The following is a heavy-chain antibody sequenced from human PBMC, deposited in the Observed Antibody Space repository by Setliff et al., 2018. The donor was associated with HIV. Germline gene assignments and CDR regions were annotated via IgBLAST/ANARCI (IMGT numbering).Heavy chain of an antibody. Sequence: PSETLSLTCTVSGGSISSGGYYWSWIRQHPGKGLEWIGYIYYSGSTYYNPSLKSRVTISVDTSKNQFSLKLSSVTAADTAVYYCAREKSNRGSKVGYWFDPWGQGTLVTVSS. D-gene: IGHD7-27*01. CDR2: IYYSGST. V-gene: IGHV4-31*03. CDR3: AREKSNRGSKVGYWFDP. CDR1: GGSISSGGYY. J-gene: IGHJ5*02.